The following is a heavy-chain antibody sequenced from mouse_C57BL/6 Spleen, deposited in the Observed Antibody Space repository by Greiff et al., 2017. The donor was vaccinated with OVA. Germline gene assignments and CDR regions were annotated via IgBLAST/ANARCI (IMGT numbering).Heavy chain of an antibody. J-gene: IGHJ4*01. CDR2: ISSGGSYT. Sequence: VQLQQSGGDLVKPGGSLKLSCAASGFTFSSYGMSWVRQTPDKRLEWVATISSGGSYTYYPDSVKGRVTISRDNAKNTLYLQMSSLKSEDTAMYYCARHDIVTSYYAMDYWGQGTSVTVSS. CDR1: GFTFSSYG. D-gene: IGHD2-5*01. CDR3: ARHDIVTSYYAMDY. V-gene: IGHV5-6*01.